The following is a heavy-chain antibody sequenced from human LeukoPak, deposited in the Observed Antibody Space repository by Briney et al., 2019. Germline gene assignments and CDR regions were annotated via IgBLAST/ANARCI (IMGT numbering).Heavy chain of an antibody. J-gene: IGHJ6*02. CDR2: VTSSSSFI. CDR1: GFTFSSYS. CDR3: ARDMTGRDCGGGSCYGYGLDV. D-gene: IGHD2-15*01. Sequence: GGSLRLSCAASGFTFSSYSMNWVRQAPGKGLEWVCSVTSSSSFIYHAESVKGRFAISRDNSKTSLYLQMNSLRAEDTAVYYCARDMTGRDCGGGSCYGYGLDVWGQGTTVTVS. V-gene: IGHV3-21*01.